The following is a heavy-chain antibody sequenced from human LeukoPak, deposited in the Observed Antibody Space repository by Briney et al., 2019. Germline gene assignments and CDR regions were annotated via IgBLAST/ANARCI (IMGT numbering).Heavy chain of an antibody. Sequence: SQTLSLTCAISGDSVSSNSAAWNWIRQSPSRGLEWLGRTYYRSKWYNDYAVSVKSRITINPDTSKNQFSLQLNSVTPEDTAVYYCARGRDEAGYSSGWDFDYWGQGTLVTVSS. V-gene: IGHV6-1*01. J-gene: IGHJ4*02. CDR1: GDSVSSNSAA. D-gene: IGHD6-19*01. CDR3: ARGRDEAGYSSGWDFDY. CDR2: TYYRSKWYN.